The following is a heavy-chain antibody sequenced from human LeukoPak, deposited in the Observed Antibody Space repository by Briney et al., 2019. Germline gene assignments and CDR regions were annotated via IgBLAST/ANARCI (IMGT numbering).Heavy chain of an antibody. CDR1: GYTFTSYY. J-gene: IGHJ3*02. CDR3: ARDWQLPSGPDAFDI. Sequence: ASVKVSCKASGYTFTSYYMYWVRQAPGQGLEWIGWITAYDGDTNYAEKFQGRVTMATDTSTSTASMELWSLRSDDTAVYYCARDWQLPSGPDAFDIWGQGTVVTVSS. CDR2: ITAYDGDT. D-gene: IGHD1-1*01. V-gene: IGHV1-18*04.